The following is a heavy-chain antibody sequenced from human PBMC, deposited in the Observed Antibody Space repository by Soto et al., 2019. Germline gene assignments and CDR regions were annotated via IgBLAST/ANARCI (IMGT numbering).Heavy chain of an antibody. D-gene: IGHD3-10*01. Sequence: QVQLQESGPGLVKSSQTLSLTCTVSGGSISSDGNYWSWIRQHPGKGLEWIGYIYYSGSTYYNPSIKSRVTISVDTSKNQFSLKLNSMTAADTAVYYCARARMVRGIIYYYGMDVWGQGTTVTVSS. CDR2: IYYSGST. J-gene: IGHJ6*02. CDR3: ARARMVRGIIYYYGMDV. CDR1: GGSISSDGNY. V-gene: IGHV4-31*03.